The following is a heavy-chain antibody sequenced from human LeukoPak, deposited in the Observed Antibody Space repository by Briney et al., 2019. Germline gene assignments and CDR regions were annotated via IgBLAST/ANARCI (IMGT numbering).Heavy chain of an antibody. CDR3: TRRLTMRAVAGYTGS. D-gene: IGHD6-19*01. V-gene: IGHV3-20*04. CDR1: GFTFEDYG. J-gene: IGHJ5*02. CDR2: INWNGNTR. Sequence: PGGSLRLSCAASGFTFEDYGMCWVRPAPGKGLEWVSGINWNGNTRGYADSVKGRFTTSRDNAKNSLSLQMNSLRAEDTAFYFCTRRLTMRAVAGYTGSWGQG.